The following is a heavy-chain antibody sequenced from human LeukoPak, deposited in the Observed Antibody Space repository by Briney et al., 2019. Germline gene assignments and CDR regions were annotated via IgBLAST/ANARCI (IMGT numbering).Heavy chain of an antibody. CDR1: GYTFSSYY. Sequence: GASVKVSCKASGYTFSSYYMHWVRQAPGQGLEWMGIINPSGGSTSYAQKFQGRVTMTRDMSTSTVYMELSSLRSEDTAVYYCARGEGPNYGDYVLDYWGQGTLVTVSS. V-gene: IGHV1-46*01. J-gene: IGHJ4*02. CDR2: INPSGGST. D-gene: IGHD4-17*01. CDR3: ARGEGPNYGDYVLDY.